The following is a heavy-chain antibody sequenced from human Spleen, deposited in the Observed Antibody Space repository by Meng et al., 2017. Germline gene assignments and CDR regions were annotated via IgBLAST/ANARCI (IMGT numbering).Heavy chain of an antibody. CDR2: INHSGST. V-gene: IGHV4-34*01. D-gene: IGHD4-11*01. Sequence: QVQLQQWGAGRLKLSETLSLTCVVSGGSFSDYYWSWIRHPPGKGLEWIGEINHSGSTNYNPSLESRATISVDTSQNNLSLKLSSVTAADSAVYYCARGPTTMAHDFDYWGQGTLVTVSS. CDR1: GGSFSDYY. CDR3: ARGPTTMAHDFDY. J-gene: IGHJ4*02.